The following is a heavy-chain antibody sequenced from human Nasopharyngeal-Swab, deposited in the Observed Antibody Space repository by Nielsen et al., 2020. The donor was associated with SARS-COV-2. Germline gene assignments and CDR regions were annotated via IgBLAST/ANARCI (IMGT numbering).Heavy chain of an antibody. V-gene: IGHV3-11*01. CDR3: ARAIREVRGVFLDY. Sequence: FRQPPGKGLEWVAYLNIGGSSIFYADSVKGRFTASRDNAKNSVYLQMNSMRAEDTAVYYCARAIREVRGVFLDYWGQGTLVTVSS. D-gene: IGHD3-10*01. CDR2: LNIGGSSI. J-gene: IGHJ4*02.